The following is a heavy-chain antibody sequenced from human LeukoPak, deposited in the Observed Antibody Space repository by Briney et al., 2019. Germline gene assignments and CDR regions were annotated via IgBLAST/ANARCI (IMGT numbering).Heavy chain of an antibody. CDR2: IIPIFGTA. J-gene: IGHJ4*02. D-gene: IGHD3-10*02. CDR1: GGTFSSYA. CDR3: ARVSPCSGSYYRPEPYYFDY. Sequence: ASVKVSCKASGGTFSSYAISWVRQAPGQGLEWMGGIIPIFGTANYAQKFQGRVTITTDESTSTAYMELSSLRSEDTAVYYCARVSPCSGSYYRPEPYYFDYWGQGALVTVSS. V-gene: IGHV1-69*05.